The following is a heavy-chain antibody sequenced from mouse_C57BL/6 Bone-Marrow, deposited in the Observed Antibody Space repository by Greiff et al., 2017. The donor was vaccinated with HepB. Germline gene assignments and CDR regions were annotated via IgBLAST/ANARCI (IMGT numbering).Heavy chain of an antibody. J-gene: IGHJ2*01. CDR1: GYTFTSYW. CDR2: IYPGSGST. CDR3: ARRGTAQATALDY. Sequence: QVQLQQPGAELVKPGASVKMSCKASGYTFTSYWITWVKQRPGQGLEWIGDIYPGSGSTNYNEKFKSKATLTVDTSSSTAYMQLSSLTSEDSAVYYCARRGTAQATALDYWGQGTTLTVSS. V-gene: IGHV1-55*01. D-gene: IGHD3-2*02.